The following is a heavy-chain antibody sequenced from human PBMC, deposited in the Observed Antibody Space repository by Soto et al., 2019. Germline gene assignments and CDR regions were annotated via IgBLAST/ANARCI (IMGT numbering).Heavy chain of an antibody. Sequence: SSETLSLTCTVSGASMSPSYWSWIRQPPGKGLEWIGYIYYSGNTNYNPSLKSRVTMSIDTSKNQFSLILTSVTAADTAVYYCARGGWSVDPWGQGTLVTV. V-gene: IGHV4-59*01. CDR2: IYYSGNT. CDR3: ARGGWSVDP. D-gene: IGHD6-19*01. CDR1: GASMSPSY. J-gene: IGHJ5*02.